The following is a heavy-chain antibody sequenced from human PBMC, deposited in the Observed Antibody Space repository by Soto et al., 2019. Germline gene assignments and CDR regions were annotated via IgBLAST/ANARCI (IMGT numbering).Heavy chain of an antibody. V-gene: IGHV4-4*02. CDR3: ARGAVTTVTTEGSCFDY. J-gene: IGHJ4*02. CDR2: IYHSGST. CDR1: GGSISSSNW. Sequence: QVQLQESGPGLVKPSGTLSLTCAVSGGSISSSNWWSWVRQPPGKGLEWIGEIYHSGSTNYNPSLKSRVTISVDESKNQFSLKLSSVTAADTAVYYCARGAVTTVTTEGSCFDYWGQGTLVTVSS. D-gene: IGHD4-17*01.